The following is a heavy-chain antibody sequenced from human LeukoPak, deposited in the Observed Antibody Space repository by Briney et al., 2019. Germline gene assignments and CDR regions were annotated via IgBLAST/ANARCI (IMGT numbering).Heavy chain of an antibody. Sequence: SQTLSLTCAISGDSVSSNSASWNWIRRSPSRGLEWLGRTYYRSKWYIDYAVSVKSRLTINPDTSKNQFSLQLDSVTPEDTAVYYCARGGFGMTVAQFDYWGQGTLVTVSS. V-gene: IGHV6-1*01. D-gene: IGHD6-19*01. J-gene: IGHJ4*02. CDR3: ARGGFGMTVAQFDY. CDR1: GDSVSSNSAS. CDR2: TYYRSKWYI.